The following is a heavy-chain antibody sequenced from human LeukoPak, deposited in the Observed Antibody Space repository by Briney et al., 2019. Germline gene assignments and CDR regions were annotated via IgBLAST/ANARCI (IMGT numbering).Heavy chain of an antibody. J-gene: IGHJ4*02. V-gene: IGHV3-9*01. D-gene: IGHD3-9*01. CDR1: GFTFDDYA. Sequence: GGSLRLSCAASGFTFDDYAMHWVRQAPGKGLEWVSGISWNSGSIGYADSVKGRFTISRDNAKSSLYLQMNSLRAEDTALYYCAKGRVPYDSDGLPGGWGQGTLVTVSS. CDR2: ISWNSGSI. CDR3: AKGRVPYDSDGLPGG.